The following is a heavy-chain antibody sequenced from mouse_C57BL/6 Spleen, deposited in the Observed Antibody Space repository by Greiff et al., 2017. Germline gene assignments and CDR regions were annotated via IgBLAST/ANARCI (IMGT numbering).Heavy chain of an antibody. CDR3: ARDLLRLGDY. CDR2: INPNNGGT. CDR1: GYTFTDYY. J-gene: IGHJ2*02. D-gene: IGHD2-4*01. Sequence: EVQLQQSGPELVKPGASVKISCKASGYTFTDYYMNWVKQSHGKSLEWIGDINPNNGGTSYNQKFKGKATLTVDKSSSTSYMELRSLTSEDSAVYYCARDLLRLGDYWGQGTSLTVSS. V-gene: IGHV1-26*01.